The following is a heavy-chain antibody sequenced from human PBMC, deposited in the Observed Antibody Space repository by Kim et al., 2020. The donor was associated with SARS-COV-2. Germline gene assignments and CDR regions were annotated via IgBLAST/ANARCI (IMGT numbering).Heavy chain of an antibody. J-gene: IGHJ4*02. V-gene: IGHV4-4*07. CDR1: GDSITNYY. CDR3: ARGVRPGGSTSFDS. D-gene: IGHD1-26*01. Sequence: SETLSLTCTVSGDSITNYYWNWIRQPAGKGLEWLGRIYISGSADYTPSLKSRISMSADTSKNQLFLELTSVTAADTAVYYCARGVRPGGSTSFDSWGQGTLVTVSS. CDR2: IYISGSA.